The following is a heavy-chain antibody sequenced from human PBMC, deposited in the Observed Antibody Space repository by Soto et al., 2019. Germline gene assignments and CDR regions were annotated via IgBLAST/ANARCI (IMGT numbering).Heavy chain of an antibody. CDR2: IYYSGST. J-gene: IGHJ5*02. CDR1: GGSISSGTYY. D-gene: IGHD1-26*01. CDR3: ARADSGPYSWFDP. Sequence: QVQLQESGPGLVKPSQTLSLTCTVSGGSISSGTYYWSWIRQHPGKGLEWIGYIYYSGSTYYNPSPKSRVTMSVDTSKNQFSLKLSPVTAADTAVYYCARADSGPYSWFDPWGQGTLVTVSS. V-gene: IGHV4-31*03.